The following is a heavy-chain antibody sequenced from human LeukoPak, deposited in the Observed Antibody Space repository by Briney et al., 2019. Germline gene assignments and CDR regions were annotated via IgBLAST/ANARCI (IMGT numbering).Heavy chain of an antibody. V-gene: IGHV3-48*03. CDR3: ARTIEMATISYFDY. J-gene: IGHJ4*02. Sequence: GGSLRLSCAASGFTFSSYEMNWVRQAPGKGLEWVSYISSSDSTIYYADSVKGRFTISRDNAKNSLYLQMNSLRAGDTAVYYCARTIEMATISYFDYWGQGTLVTVSS. D-gene: IGHD5-24*01. CDR2: ISSSDSTI. CDR1: GFTFSSYE.